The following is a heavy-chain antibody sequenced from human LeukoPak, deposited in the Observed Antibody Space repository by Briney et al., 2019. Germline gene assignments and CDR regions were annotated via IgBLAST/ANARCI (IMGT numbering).Heavy chain of an antibody. CDR1: GYSLKDQW. J-gene: IGHJ4*02. V-gene: IGHV5-10-1*01. D-gene: IGHD2-15*01. Sequence: PGESLRISCWGSGYSLKDQWLALVRPSSGEGPEWMGRIAPSDSYTNYSPSFQGHVTISADKSISTAYLQWSSLNASDTAIYFCARHRDCSNGNCYPDSWGQGTLVTVSS. CDR3: ARHRDCSNGNCYPDS. CDR2: IAPSDSYT.